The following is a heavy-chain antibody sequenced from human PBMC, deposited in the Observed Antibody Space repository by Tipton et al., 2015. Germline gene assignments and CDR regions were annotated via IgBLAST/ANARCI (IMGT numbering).Heavy chain of an antibody. Sequence: SLRLSCAASGFTVSSNYMSWVRQAPGKGLEWVSVIYSGGTTYYADSVKGRFTISRDNSKNTLYLQMNSLRAEDTAVYYCARGQTIVATIGGYFDYWGQGTLVTVSS. CDR2: IYSGGTT. V-gene: IGHV3-53*01. CDR3: ARGQTIVATIGGYFDY. CDR1: GFTVSSNY. D-gene: IGHD5-12*01. J-gene: IGHJ4*02.